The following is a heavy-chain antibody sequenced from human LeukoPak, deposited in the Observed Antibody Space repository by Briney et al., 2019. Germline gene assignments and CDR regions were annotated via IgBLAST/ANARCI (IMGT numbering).Heavy chain of an antibody. V-gene: IGHV1-8*01. D-gene: IGHD3-10*01. CDR2: MNPRNGNT. J-gene: IGHJ5*02. Sequence: GASVKVSCKASGFTFTNYDINWVRQATGQGLEWIGWMNPRNGNTGYAQKFQGRVTMTRDTSISTAYMELRSLRSEDTAVYYCVRDGEGVAISVNYWFDPWGQGTLVTVPS. CDR1: GFTFTNYD. CDR3: VRDGEGVAISVNYWFDP.